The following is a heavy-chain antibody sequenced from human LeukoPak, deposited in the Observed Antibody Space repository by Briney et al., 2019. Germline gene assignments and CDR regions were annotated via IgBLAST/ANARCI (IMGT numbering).Heavy chain of an antibody. CDR1: GFIFNNYW. Sequence: PGGSLRLSCAVSGFIFNNYWMHWVRQAPGKGPEWVANIKEDGSVKTYLGSVRGRFTISRDNAKNSLFLQMNSLRAEDTAVYYCARGSGWIIDKWGQGTLVSVSS. CDR2: IKEDGSVK. CDR3: ARGSGWIIDK. V-gene: IGHV3-7*01. J-gene: IGHJ4*02. D-gene: IGHD6-19*01.